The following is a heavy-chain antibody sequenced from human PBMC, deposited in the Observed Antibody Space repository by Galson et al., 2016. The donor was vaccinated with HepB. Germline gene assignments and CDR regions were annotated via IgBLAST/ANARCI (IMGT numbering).Heavy chain of an antibody. CDR1: GYTLIELS. D-gene: IGHD3-16*01. CDR2: FDAEEGET. V-gene: IGHV1-24*01. CDR3: ATTRRRTLRFRAADYYYPAMDV. Sequence: QSGAEVKKPGESLRISCKVSGYTLIELSMYWVRQAPGKGLEWMGGFDAEEGETIYAQKFQGRVTMTEDTSTDTAYMELSSLRSEDTALDYCATTRRRTLRFRAADYYYPAMDVWGQGTTVTVSS. J-gene: IGHJ6*02.